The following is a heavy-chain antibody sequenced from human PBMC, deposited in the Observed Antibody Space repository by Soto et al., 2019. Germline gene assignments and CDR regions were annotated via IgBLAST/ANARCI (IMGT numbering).Heavy chain of an antibody. J-gene: IGHJ5*02. CDR1: GFTFSDYG. CDR3: ARGGNNWFDP. Sequence: GGSLRLSCAASGFTFSDYGMHWVRQTPGKGLEWVAVIWYDGSNRYYVDSVKGRFTISRDNSKNTLYLQMNGLRADDTAVYYCARGGNNWFDPWGQGTLVTVSS. CDR2: IWYDGSNR. D-gene: IGHD1-1*01. V-gene: IGHV3-33*01.